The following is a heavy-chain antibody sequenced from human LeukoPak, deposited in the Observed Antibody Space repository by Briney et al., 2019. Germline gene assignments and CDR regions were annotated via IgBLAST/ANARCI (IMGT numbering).Heavy chain of an antibody. V-gene: IGHV4-39*07. CDR1: GGSISSSSYY. J-gene: IGHJ2*01. Sequence: SETLSLTCTVSGGSISSSSYYWGWIRQPPGKGLEWIGSIYYSGSTHYNPSLKSRVTISVDTSKNQFSLKLSSVTAADTAVYYCARRVGKRWLQLRRWYFDLWGRGTLVTVSS. D-gene: IGHD5-24*01. CDR2: IYYSGST. CDR3: ARRVGKRWLQLRRWYFDL.